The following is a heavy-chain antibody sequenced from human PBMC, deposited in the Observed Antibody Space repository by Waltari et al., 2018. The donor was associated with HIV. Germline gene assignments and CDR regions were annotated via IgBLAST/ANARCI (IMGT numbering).Heavy chain of an antibody. D-gene: IGHD3-22*01. Sequence: QVHLVQSGPEVKRPGASVKISCQAFGYTFINFDVNWIRQAAGQGPEWLGWMNPNSGNTASPYIFEDSGTMTSDVSTDTAYMEMTGLTPEDTAIYYCARNSSGKGNRYFYYGLDVWGQGTPVTV. CDR2: MNPNSGNT. J-gene: IGHJ6*02. CDR3: ARNSSGKGNRYFYYGLDV. V-gene: IGHV1-8*02. CDR1: GYTFINFD.